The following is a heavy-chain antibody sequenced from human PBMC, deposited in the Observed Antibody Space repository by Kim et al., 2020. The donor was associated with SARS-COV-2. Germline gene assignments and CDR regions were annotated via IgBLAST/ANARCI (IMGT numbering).Heavy chain of an antibody. Sequence: GGSLRLSCAASGFTFSSYAMHWVRQAPGKGLEWVAVISYDGSNKYYADSVKGRFTISRDNSKNTLYLQMNSLRAEDTAVYYCARPHLEWLLDHNWFDPWGQGTLVTVSS. CDR3: ARPHLEWLLDHNWFDP. D-gene: IGHD3-3*01. V-gene: IGHV3-30-3*01. CDR1: GFTFSSYA. CDR2: ISYDGSNK. J-gene: IGHJ5*02.